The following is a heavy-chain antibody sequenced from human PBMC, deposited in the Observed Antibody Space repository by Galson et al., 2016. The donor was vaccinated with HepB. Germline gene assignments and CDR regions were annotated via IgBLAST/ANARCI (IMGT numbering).Heavy chain of an antibody. J-gene: IGHJ6*02. D-gene: IGHD6-6*01. Sequence: QSGAEVKKPGESLKISCKGSGYRFTNHWIGWVRQMPGKGLEWMGIIYPGDSGTRYSPSFQGQVTIPADKSISTAYLQWSSLKASDTAMYYCARHLFGSSSDYYGMDVWGQGTTVTVSS. CDR2: IYPGDSGT. CDR1: GYRFTNHW. V-gene: IGHV5-51*01. CDR3: ARHLFGSSSDYYGMDV.